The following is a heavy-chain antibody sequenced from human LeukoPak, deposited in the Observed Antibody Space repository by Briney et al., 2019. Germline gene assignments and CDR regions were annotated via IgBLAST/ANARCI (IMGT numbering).Heavy chain of an antibody. Sequence: GESLKISCKGSGYSFPIYWIRWVRQMPGKGLEWMGVIYPADSDTRYSPSFQGQVTISADKSISTAYLQWSSLKASDTAMYYCARPVRHGDYSWADYWGQGTLVTVSS. CDR1: GYSFPIYW. V-gene: IGHV5-51*01. CDR3: ARPVRHGDYSWADY. J-gene: IGHJ4*02. D-gene: IGHD4-17*01. CDR2: IYPADSDT.